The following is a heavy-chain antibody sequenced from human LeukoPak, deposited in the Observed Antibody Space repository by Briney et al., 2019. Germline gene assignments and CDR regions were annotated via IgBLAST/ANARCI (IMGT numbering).Heavy chain of an antibody. CDR2: INPNSGGT. CDR3: AREIVVVPAADPNPDYFDY. V-gene: IGHV1-2*02. J-gene: IGHJ4*02. CDR1: GYTFTGYY. Sequence: ASVKVSCKASGYTFTGYYMHWVRQAPGQGLEWMGWINPNSGGTNYAQKFQGRVTMTRDTSISTAYMELSRLRSDDTAVYYCAREIVVVPAADPNPDYFDYWGQGTLVTVSS. D-gene: IGHD2-2*01.